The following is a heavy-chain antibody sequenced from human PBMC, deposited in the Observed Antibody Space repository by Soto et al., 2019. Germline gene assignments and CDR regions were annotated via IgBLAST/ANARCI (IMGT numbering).Heavy chain of an antibody. CDR2: INHSGST. CDR1: GGSFSDYY. CDR3: ARGYSSGWERPIDY. J-gene: IGHJ4*02. D-gene: IGHD6-19*01. V-gene: IGHV4-34*01. Sequence: SETLSLTCAVYGGSFSDYYWSWSRQPPGKGLEWIGEINHSGSTNYNPSLKSRVTISVDTSKNQFSLKLSSVTAADTAVYYCARGYSSGWERPIDYWGQGTLVTVSS.